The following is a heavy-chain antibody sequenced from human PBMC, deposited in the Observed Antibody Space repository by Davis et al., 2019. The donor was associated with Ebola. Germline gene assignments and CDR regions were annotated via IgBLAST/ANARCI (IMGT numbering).Heavy chain of an antibody. CDR1: GFIFSSYV. J-gene: IGHJ3*02. Sequence: GESLKISCAASGFIFSSYVMSWVXXSPCXXXXXXSPLGLSADSYYADSVKGRFTISRDNSKNTLYLQMNSLRVEDTAIYYCAKDTSNVWFDMWGQGTMVTVSS. V-gene: IGHV3-23*01. D-gene: IGHD6-19*01. CDR3: AKDTSNVWFDM. CDR2: LGLSADS.